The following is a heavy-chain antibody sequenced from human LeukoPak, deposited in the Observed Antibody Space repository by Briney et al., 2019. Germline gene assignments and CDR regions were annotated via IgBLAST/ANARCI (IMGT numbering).Heavy chain of an antibody. D-gene: IGHD6-19*01. CDR1: GFTFDDYG. CDR3: ASHYSSGWYTGPFDY. Sequence: TGGSLRLSCAASGFTFDDYGMSWVRQAPGKGLEWVSGINWNGGSTGYADSVKGRFTISRDNAKNSLYLQMNSLRAEDTALYYCASHYSSGWYTGPFDYWGQGTLVTVSS. V-gene: IGHV3-20*04. CDR2: INWNGGST. J-gene: IGHJ4*02.